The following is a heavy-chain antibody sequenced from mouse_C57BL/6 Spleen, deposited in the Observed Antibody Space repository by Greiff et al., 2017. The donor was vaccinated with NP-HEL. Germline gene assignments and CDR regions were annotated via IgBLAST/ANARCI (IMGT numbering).Heavy chain of an antibody. J-gene: IGHJ3*01. Sequence: QVQLKQSGPGLVQPSQSLSITCTVSGFSLTSYGVHWVRQPPGKGLEWLGVIWSGGSTDYNAAFISRLSISKDNSKSQVFFKMNSLQADDTAIYYCAKNSGDYYSNSAWFAYWGQGTLVTVSA. CDR3: AKNSGDYYSNSAWFAY. D-gene: IGHD2-5*01. CDR2: IWSGGST. V-gene: IGHV2-4*01. CDR1: GFSLTSYG.